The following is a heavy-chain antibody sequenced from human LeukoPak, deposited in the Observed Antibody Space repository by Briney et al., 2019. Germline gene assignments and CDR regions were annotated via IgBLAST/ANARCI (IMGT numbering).Heavy chain of an antibody. Sequence: GGSLRLSCAASGFIFNDYAMSWVRQVPGKGLECVSVISASGGKTYYADSVKGRFTISSDTSKTTISLQMNSLRVEDSAVYYCAKWTRTTLFRGDRARFDSWGQGTLVTVSS. V-gene: IGHV3-23*01. J-gene: IGHJ4*02. CDR2: ISASGGKT. D-gene: IGHD3-10*01. CDR1: GFIFNDYA. CDR3: AKWTRTTLFRGDRARFDS.